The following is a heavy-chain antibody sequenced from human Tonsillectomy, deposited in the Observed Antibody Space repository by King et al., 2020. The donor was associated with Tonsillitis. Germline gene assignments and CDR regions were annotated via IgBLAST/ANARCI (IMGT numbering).Heavy chain of an antibody. CDR3: ARAYYYDTSRTPDY. Sequence: VQLVESGGGVVQPGRSLRLSCAASGFTFSTYGIHWVRQAPGKGLEWVALISYDGSNKYYADPVRGRFTISRDTSKNTVYLQMNSLRAEDTAVYYCARAYYYDTSRTPDYWGHGTLITVSS. J-gene: IGHJ4*01. V-gene: IGHV3-33*05. CDR2: ISYDGSNK. D-gene: IGHD3-22*01. CDR1: GFTFSTYG.